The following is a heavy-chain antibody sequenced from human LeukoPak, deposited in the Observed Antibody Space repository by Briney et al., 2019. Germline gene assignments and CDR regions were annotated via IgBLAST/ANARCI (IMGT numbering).Heavy chain of an antibody. CDR2: VDSYGSST. V-gene: IGHV3-74*01. D-gene: IGHD3-10*01. CDR1: GFTFTSYC. J-gene: IGHJ4*02. CDR3: ATGVTAFDY. Sequence: GESLTLSCSASGFTFTSYCMHWGRQAPGKGLVWVSRVDSYGSSTTYADSAKGRFTISRDNAKNTLYLQMNSLRAEDTAVYYCATGVTAFDYWGQGSLVTVSS.